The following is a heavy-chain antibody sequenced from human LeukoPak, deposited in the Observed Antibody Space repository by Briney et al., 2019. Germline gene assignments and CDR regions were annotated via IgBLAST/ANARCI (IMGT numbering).Heavy chain of an antibody. J-gene: IGHJ4*02. CDR3: ARSSSGWSFDY. CDR1: GYTFTGYY. CDR2: INPNSGGT. V-gene: IGHV1-2*02. D-gene: IGHD6-19*01. Sequence: ASVKVSCKASGYTFTGYYMHWVRQAPGQGLEWMGWINPNSGGTNYALKFQGRVTMTRDTSISTAYMELSRLRSDDTAVYYCARSSSGWSFDYWGQGTLVTVSS.